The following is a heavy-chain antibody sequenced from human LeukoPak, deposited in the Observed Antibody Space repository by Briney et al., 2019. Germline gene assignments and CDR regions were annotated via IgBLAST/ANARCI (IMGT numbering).Heavy chain of an antibody. J-gene: IGHJ4*02. CDR3: AKAVRVIDMAFDY. CDR2: ISNTGGST. D-gene: IGHD5-24*01. V-gene: IGHV3-23*01. CDR1: GFSFNTYA. Sequence: GGSLRLSCAASGFSFNTYAMSWVRQAPGKGLEWVSAISNTGGSTYYADSVKGRFTISRDKSKNTLSLQMNSLRAEDTAVYYCAKAVRVIDMAFDYWGQGTLVTVSS.